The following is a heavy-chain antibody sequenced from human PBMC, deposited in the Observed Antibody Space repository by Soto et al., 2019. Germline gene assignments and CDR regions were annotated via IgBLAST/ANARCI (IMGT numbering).Heavy chain of an antibody. V-gene: IGHV1-2*04. CDR3: ARGLTLTPNYYDSSGSLRGVLDY. CDR1: GYTFTGYY. D-gene: IGHD3-22*01. J-gene: IGHJ4*02. Sequence: ASVKVSCKASGYTFTGYYMHWVRQAPGQGLEWMGWINPNSGGTNYAQKFQGWVTMTRDTSISTAYMELSRLRSDDTAVYYCARGLTLTPNYYDSSGSLRGVLDYWGQGTLVTVSS. CDR2: INPNSGGT.